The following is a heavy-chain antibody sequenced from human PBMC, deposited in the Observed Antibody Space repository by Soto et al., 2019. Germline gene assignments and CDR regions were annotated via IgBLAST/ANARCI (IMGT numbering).Heavy chain of an antibody. CDR1: GYTFTSYY. CDR3: ARDVYGDYADY. CDR2: ISAYNGNT. J-gene: IGHJ4*02. D-gene: IGHD4-17*01. Sequence: ASVKVSCKASGYTFTSYYMHWVRQAPGQGLEWMGWISAYNGNTNYAQKLQGRVTMTTDTSTSTAYMELRSLRSDDTAVYYCARDVYGDYADYWGQGTMGTVSS. V-gene: IGHV1-18*04.